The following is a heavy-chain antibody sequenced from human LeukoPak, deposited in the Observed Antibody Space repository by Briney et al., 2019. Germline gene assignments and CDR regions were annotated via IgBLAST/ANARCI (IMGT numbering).Heavy chain of an antibody. CDR3: ARGGSWFDP. Sequence: PGGSLRLSCAASGFTFSSYAMSWVRQAPGKGLEWVANMKQDGSEKYYVDSVKGRFTISRDNAKNSLYLQMTSLRAEDTAVYYCARGGSWFDPWGQGTLVTVSS. D-gene: IGHD2-15*01. V-gene: IGHV3-7*01. CDR2: MKQDGSEK. CDR1: GFTFSSYA. J-gene: IGHJ5*02.